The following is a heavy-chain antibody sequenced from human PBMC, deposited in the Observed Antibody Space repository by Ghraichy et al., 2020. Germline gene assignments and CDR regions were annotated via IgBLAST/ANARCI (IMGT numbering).Heavy chain of an antibody. V-gene: IGHV4-39*01. CDR3: ARQPLTGDWNPRIAGKNEDY. D-gene: IGHD1-1*01. CDR1: GGSISSSSYY. J-gene: IGHJ4*02. Sequence: SQTLSLTCTVSGGSISSSSYYWGWIRQPPGKGLEWIGSIYYSGSTYYNPSLKSRVTISVDTSKNQFSLKLSSVTAADTAVYYCARQPLTGDWNPRIAGKNEDYWGQGTLVTVSS. CDR2: IYYSGST.